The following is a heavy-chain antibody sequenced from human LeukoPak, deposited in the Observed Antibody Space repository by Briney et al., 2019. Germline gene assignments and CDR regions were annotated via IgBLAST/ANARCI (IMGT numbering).Heavy chain of an antibody. V-gene: IGHV1-8*03. CDR2: MNPNSGNT. CDR3: ARNGREARHFQH. Sequence: GASVKVSCTASGYTFTSFDINWVRQATGQGLEWMGWMNPNSGNTGYAQKFQGRVTITRNTSISTAYMELSSLRSEETAVYYCARNGREARHFQHWGQGTVVTVSS. D-gene: IGHD6-6*01. CDR1: GYTFTSFD. J-gene: IGHJ1*01.